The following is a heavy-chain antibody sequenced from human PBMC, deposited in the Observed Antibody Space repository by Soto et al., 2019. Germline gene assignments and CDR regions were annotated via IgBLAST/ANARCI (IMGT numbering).Heavy chain of an antibody. Sequence: GGSLRLSCAASGFTFSSYSMNWVRQAPGKGLEWVSSISSSSSYIYYADSVKGRFTISRDNAKNSLYLQMNSLRAEDTAVYYCARERGYDFWSGYYYYYYGMDVWGQGTTVTVSS. CDR3: ARERGYDFWSGYYYYYYGMDV. CDR1: GFTFSSYS. V-gene: IGHV3-21*01. J-gene: IGHJ6*02. D-gene: IGHD3-3*01. CDR2: ISSSSSYI.